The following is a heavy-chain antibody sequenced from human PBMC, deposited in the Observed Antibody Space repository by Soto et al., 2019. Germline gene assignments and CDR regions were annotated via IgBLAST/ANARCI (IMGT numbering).Heavy chain of an antibody. CDR1: GYTFTGYY. CDR2: INPNSGGT. J-gene: IGHJ3*02. Sequence: QVQLVQSGAEVKKPGASVKVSCKASGYTFTGYYMHWVRQAPGQGLEWMGWINPNSGGTNYAQKFQGGVTMXXDXSXXTAYMELSRLRSDDTAVYYCARAALGATSWHAFDIWGQGTMVTVSS. D-gene: IGHD1-26*01. V-gene: IGHV1-2*02. CDR3: ARAALGATSWHAFDI.